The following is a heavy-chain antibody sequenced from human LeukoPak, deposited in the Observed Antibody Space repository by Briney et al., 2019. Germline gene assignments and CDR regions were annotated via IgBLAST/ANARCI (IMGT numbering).Heavy chain of an antibody. CDR2: INHSGST. V-gene: IGHV4-34*01. CDR3: ASLYTGN. J-gene: IGHJ4*02. CDR1: GVSITSYY. D-gene: IGHD1-14*01. Sequence: SETLSLTCTVSGVSITSYYWSWIRQPPGKGLEWVGEINHSGSTNHNPSLKSRVTISLDTSKNQFSLNLNSVTAADTAVYYCASLYTGNWGQGTLVTVSS.